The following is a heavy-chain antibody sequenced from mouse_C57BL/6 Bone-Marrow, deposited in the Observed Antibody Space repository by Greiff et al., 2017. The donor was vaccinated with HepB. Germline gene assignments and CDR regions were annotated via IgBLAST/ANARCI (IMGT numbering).Heavy chain of an antibody. J-gene: IGHJ2*01. CDR1: GYTFTSYW. Sequence: QQSCKASGYTFTSYWMHWVKQRPGQGLEWIGEIDPSDSYTNYNQKFKGKSTLTVDKSSSTAYMQLSSLTSEDSAVYYCASYPFDYWGQGTTLTVSS. V-gene: IGHV1-69*01. CDR2: IDPSDSYT. CDR3: ASYPFDY.